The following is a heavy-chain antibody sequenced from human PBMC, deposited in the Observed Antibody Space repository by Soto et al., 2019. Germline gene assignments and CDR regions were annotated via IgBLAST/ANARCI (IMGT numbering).Heavy chain of an antibody. V-gene: IGHV4-34*01. CDR2: INNSGRS. Sequence: QVQLQQWGAGLLKPSETLSLTYAVYGGAFSGYYWTWIRQPPGTGLEWSGEINNSGRSNYNPSLTSRATISVDTSKNQFSLNLTSVTATDTAVYYCARDKMTARFDYWGQGTLVTVSS. J-gene: IGHJ4*02. CDR3: ARDKMTARFDY. D-gene: IGHD2-21*02. CDR1: GGAFSGYY.